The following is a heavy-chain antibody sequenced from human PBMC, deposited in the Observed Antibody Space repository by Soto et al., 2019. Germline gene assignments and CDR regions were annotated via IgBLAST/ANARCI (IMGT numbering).Heavy chain of an antibody. D-gene: IGHD7-27*01. J-gene: IGHJ2*01. CDR3: TRHSRLIGLGITWYFDL. CDR2: IRSKANSYAT. Sequence: GGSLRLSCAASGFTFSGSAMHWVRQASGKGLEWVGRIRSKANSYATAYAASVKGRFTISRDDSKNTAYLQMNSLKTEDTAVYYCTRHSRLIGLGITWYFDLWGRGTLVTVSS. V-gene: IGHV3-73*01. CDR1: GFTFSGSA.